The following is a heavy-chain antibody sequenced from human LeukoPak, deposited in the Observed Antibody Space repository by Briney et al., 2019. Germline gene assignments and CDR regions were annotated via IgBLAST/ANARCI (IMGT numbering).Heavy chain of an antibody. CDR2: ISSSGSTI. V-gene: IGHV3-11*04. Sequence: GGSLRLSCAASGFTFSDYHMNWIRQAPGKGLEWVSHISSSGSTIYYADSVKGRFTISRDNAKNSLYLQMNSLRAEDTAVYYCARDHRAAAGRVVDYWGQGTLVTVSS. D-gene: IGHD6-13*01. CDR3: ARDHRAAAGRVVDY. CDR1: GFTFSDYH. J-gene: IGHJ4*02.